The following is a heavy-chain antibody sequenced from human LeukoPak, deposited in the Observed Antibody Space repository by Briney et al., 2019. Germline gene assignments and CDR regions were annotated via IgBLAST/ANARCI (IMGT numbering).Heavy chain of an antibody. J-gene: IGHJ4*02. CDR1: GFTFSSYW. V-gene: IGHV3-23*01. CDR3: ARAPVTSCRGAFCYPFDL. D-gene: IGHD2-21*01. CDR2: TSSSDDGT. Sequence: GGSLRLSCAASGFTFSSYWMHWVRQVPGKGLEWVSATSSSDDGTYHADSVRGRFTIYRGNFRNTLYLQMNRLRVEDAALYYCARAPVTSCRGAFCYPFDLWGQGVLVTVSS.